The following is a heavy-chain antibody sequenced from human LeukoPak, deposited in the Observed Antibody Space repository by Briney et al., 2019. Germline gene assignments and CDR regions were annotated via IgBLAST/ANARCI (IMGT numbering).Heavy chain of an antibody. D-gene: IGHD3-9*01. Sequence: SGPALVKPPQTLTLTCTFSGFSLSTSGMRVSWIRQPPGKALEWLARIDWGDDKFYRTSLKTRLTISTDTSKNPVVLTMTNMDPVDTATYYCARMTVFSVFDYWGQGTLVTVSS. CDR3: ARMTVFSVFDY. V-gene: IGHV2-70*04. CDR1: GFSLSTSGMR. J-gene: IGHJ4*02. CDR2: IDWGDDK.